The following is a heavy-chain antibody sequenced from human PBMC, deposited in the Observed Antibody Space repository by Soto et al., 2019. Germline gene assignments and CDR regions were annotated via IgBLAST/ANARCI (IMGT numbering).Heavy chain of an antibody. D-gene: IGHD3-10*01. J-gene: IGHJ3*02. CDR1: GYTFTSYG. V-gene: IGHV1-18*01. CDR2: ISAYNGNT. Sequence: ASVKVSCKASGYTFTSYGISWVRQAPGQGLEWMGWISAYNGNTNYAQKLQGRVTMTTDTSTSIAYMELRSLRSDDTAVYYCARDSLIGELLYTSDAFDIWGQGTMVTVSS. CDR3: ARDSLIGELLYTSDAFDI.